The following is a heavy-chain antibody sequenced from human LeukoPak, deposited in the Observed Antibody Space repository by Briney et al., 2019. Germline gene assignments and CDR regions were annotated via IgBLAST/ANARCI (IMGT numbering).Heavy chain of an antibody. CDR3: ATDSPRTYYYDSSGPPAFDI. V-gene: IGHV1-69*04. D-gene: IGHD3-22*01. Sequence: SVKVSCKASGGTFSSYAISWVRQAPGQGLEWMGRIIPILGIANYAQKFQGRVTTTADKSTSTAYMELSSLRSEDTAVYYCATDSPRTYYYDSSGPPAFDIWGQGTMVTVSS. J-gene: IGHJ3*02. CDR2: IIPILGIA. CDR1: GGTFSSYA.